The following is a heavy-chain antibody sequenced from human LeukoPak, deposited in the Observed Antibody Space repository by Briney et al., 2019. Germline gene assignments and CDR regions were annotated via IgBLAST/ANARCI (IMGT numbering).Heavy chain of an antibody. J-gene: IGHJ4*02. CDR1: GFTFSNYW. Sequence: GGSLRLSCAASGFTFSNYWMSWVRQAPEKGLEWVANIKQDGSEKYYVDSVKGRFTISRDNAKNSLYLQMNSLRAEDTAVYYCAREWGYSGYGDYWGQGTLVTVSS. V-gene: IGHV3-7*05. D-gene: IGHD5-12*01. CDR3: AREWGYSGYGDY. CDR2: IKQDGSEK.